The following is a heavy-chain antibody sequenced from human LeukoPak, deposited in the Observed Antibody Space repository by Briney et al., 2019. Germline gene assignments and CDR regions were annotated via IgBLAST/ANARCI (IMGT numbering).Heavy chain of an antibody. CDR1: GFTFSNYA. D-gene: IGHD2-15*01. V-gene: IGHV3-30-3*01. J-gene: IGHJ3*02. CDR3: ARDQGVVVVAMAFDI. CDR2: ISYDGSNK. Sequence: QPGRSLRLSCAASGFTFSNYAMHWVRQAPGKGLEWVAVISYDGSNKYYADSVKGRFTISRDNSKNTLYVQMNSLRAEDTAVYHCARDQGVVVVAMAFDIWGQGTMVTVSS.